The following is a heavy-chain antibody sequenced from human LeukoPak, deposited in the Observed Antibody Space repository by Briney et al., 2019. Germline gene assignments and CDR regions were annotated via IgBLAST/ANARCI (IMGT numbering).Heavy chain of an antibody. CDR1: GFRFSGYW. D-gene: IGHD1-26*01. V-gene: IGHV3-7*03. Sequence: PGGSLSLSCAASGFRFSGYWMTWVRQAPGKGLEWVANIKGDGSETSYVTSVKGRFTISRDNSKNTLYLQMNSLRAEDTAVYYCAKDPSGSDYFDYWGQGTLVTVSS. CDR2: IKGDGSET. J-gene: IGHJ4*02. CDR3: AKDPSGSDYFDY.